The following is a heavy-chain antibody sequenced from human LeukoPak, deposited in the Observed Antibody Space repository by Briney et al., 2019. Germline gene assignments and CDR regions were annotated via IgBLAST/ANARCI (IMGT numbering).Heavy chain of an antibody. V-gene: IGHV4-4*07. CDR3: ARDTTVASGMQF. CDR2: VVTTTT. J-gene: IGHJ4*02. CDR1: GGSISTYS. D-gene: IGHD6-19*01. Sequence: SETLSLTCTVSGGSISTYSWTWVRQSPGKGLEWIGSVVTTTTNYSPALRSRVAISVHTSKDQFSLRLESVTTADTAVYYCARDTTVASGMQFWGQGALVTVSS.